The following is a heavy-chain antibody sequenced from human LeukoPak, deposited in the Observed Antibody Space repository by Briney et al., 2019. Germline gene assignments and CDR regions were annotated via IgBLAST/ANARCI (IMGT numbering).Heavy chain of an antibody. CDR1: GFTFSSYA. J-gene: IGHJ2*01. V-gene: IGHV3-23*01. CDR2: ISGSGGST. Sequence: GSLRLSCAASGFTFSSYAMSWVRQAPGKGLEWVSAISGSGGSTYYADSVKGRFTISRDNSKNTLYLQMNSLRAEDTAVYYCAKDRGEYYYDSSGYFDLWGRGTLVTVSS. CDR3: AKDRGEYYYDSSGYFDL. D-gene: IGHD3-22*01.